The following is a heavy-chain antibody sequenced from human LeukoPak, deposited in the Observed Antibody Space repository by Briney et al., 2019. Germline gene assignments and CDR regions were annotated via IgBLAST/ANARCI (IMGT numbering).Heavy chain of an antibody. CDR1: GFTFSSYS. CDR3: ARDYYGSGSRDVDP. J-gene: IGHJ5*02. D-gene: IGHD3-10*01. Sequence: GGSLRLSCAASGFTFSSYSMNWVRQAPGKGLDWVSSISSSSSYIYYADSVKGRFTISRDNAKNSLYLQMNSLRAEDTAVYYCARDYYGSGSRDVDPWGQGTLVTVSS. V-gene: IGHV3-21*01. CDR2: ISSSSSYI.